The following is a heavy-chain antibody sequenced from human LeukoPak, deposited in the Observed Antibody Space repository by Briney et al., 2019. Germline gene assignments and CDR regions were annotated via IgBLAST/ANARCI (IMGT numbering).Heavy chain of an antibody. CDR1: GFTFDDYA. J-gene: IGHJ4*02. CDR2: ISWNSGSI. Sequence: PGRSLRLSCAASGFTFDDYAMHWVRQAPGKGLEWVSGISWNSGSIGYADSVKGRFTISRDNAKNSLYLQMNSLRAEDTASYYCAKATDRNGLITHEANFDYWGQGTLVTVSS. D-gene: IGHD3-22*01. V-gene: IGHV3-9*01. CDR3: AKATDRNGLITHEANFDY.